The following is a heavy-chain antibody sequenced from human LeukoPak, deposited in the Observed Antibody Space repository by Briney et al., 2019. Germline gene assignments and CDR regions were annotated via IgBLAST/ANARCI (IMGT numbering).Heavy chain of an antibody. V-gene: IGHV4-61*01. CDR1: GGSVSSGSYY. J-gene: IGHJ6*01. CDR2: IYYSGST. Sequence: SETLSLTCTVSGGSVSSGSYYWSWIRQPPGKGLEWIGYIYYSGSTNYNPSLKSRVTISVDTSKNQFSLKLSSVTAADTAVYYCARARSGYYGSGSYSYYYGMDVWGQGTTVTVSS. CDR3: ARARSGYYGSGSYSYYYGMDV. D-gene: IGHD3-10*01.